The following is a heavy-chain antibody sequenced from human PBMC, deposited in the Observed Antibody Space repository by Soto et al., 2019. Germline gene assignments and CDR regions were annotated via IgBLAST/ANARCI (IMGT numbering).Heavy chain of an antibody. CDR1: GGTFSSYA. CDR3: ARVRDGYSYSYFDY. V-gene: IGHV1-69*13. J-gene: IGHJ4*02. CDR2: IIPIFGRA. Sequence: SVKVSCKASGGTFSSYAFSWVRRAPGQGLEWMGGIIPIFGRANYAQKFQGRVTITADESTSTGYMELSSLRPEDTAVYYCARVRDGYSYSYFDYWGQGTLVTVSS. D-gene: IGHD4-4*01.